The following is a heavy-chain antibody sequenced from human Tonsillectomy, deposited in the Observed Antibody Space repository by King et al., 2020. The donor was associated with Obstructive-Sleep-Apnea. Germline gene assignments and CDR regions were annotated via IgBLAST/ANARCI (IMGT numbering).Heavy chain of an antibody. Sequence: QLVQSGGGVVQPGRSLRLSCAASGFTFSSYAMHWVRQAPGKGLEWVAVISYDGSNKYYADSVKGRFTISRDNSKNTLYLQMNSLRAEDTAVYYCSRGASGSYYPPQNWFDPWGQGTLVTVSS. J-gene: IGHJ5*02. CDR1: GFTFSSYA. CDR2: ISYDGSNK. V-gene: IGHV3-30*04. D-gene: IGHD3-10*01. CDR3: SRGASGSYYPPQNWFDP.